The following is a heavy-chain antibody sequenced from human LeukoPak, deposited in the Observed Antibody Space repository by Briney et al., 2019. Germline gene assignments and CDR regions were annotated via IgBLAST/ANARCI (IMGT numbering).Heavy chain of an antibody. CDR1: GFTFSSYA. CDR2: ISGSGGST. CDR3: AKDRSYSYGYSYFDY. J-gene: IGHJ4*02. D-gene: IGHD5-18*01. Sequence: GGSLRLSCAASGFTFSSYAMSWVRQAPGKGLEWVSAISGSGGSTYYADSVKGRLTISRDNSKNTLYLQMNGLRAEDTAVYYCAKDRSYSYGYSYFDYWGQGTLVTVSS. V-gene: IGHV3-23*01.